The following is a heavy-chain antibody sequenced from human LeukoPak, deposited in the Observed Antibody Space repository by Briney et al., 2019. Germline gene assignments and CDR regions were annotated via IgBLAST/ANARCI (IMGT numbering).Heavy chain of an antibody. CDR3: TNHWGQFDY. Sequence: GGSLRLSCAASGFTFSSYAMHWVRQAPGKGLEWLAVIPSDGRDKYHADSVKGRFNISRDNSKNTLYLHMNSLTPDDTAVYYCTNHWGQFDYWGQGALVIVSS. CDR2: IPSDGRDK. D-gene: IGHD3-16*01. CDR1: GFTFSSYA. V-gene: IGHV3-30*04. J-gene: IGHJ4*02.